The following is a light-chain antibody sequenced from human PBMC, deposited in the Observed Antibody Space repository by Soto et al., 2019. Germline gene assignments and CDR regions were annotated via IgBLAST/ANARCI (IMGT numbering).Light chain of an antibody. Sequence: ENVLTQFRGTLYLSPGDRATLSCRASQSLSSDSLAWYQQKPGQAPRLLIHGASSRANGIPDRFSGSGSGTDCTLPLSRLEPEDFAVYYCHQYGSSPLTFGGGAKVEIK. CDR3: HQYGSSPLT. J-gene: IGKJ4*01. CDR2: GAS. V-gene: IGKV3-20*01. CDR1: QSLSSDS.